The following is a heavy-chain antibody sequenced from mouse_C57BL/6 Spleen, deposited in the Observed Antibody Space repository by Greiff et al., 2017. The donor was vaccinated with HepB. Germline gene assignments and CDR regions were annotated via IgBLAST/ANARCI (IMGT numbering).Heavy chain of an antibody. CDR2: ISYDGNN. Sequence: EVQLVESGPGLVKPSQSLSLTCSVSGYSITSGYFRNWNRQFPGNKLECMGYISYDGNNNYNPSLKNRISITRDTSENPYFLKLNSVTTEDTATYYCARGGYYFDYWGQGTTLTVSS. CDR1: GYSITSGYF. CDR3: ARGGYYFDY. J-gene: IGHJ2*01. V-gene: IGHV3-6*01.